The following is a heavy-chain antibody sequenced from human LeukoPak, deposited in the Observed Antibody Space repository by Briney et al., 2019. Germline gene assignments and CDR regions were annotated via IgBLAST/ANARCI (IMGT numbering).Heavy chain of an antibody. D-gene: IGHD1-14*01. Sequence: PSQTLSLTCTVSGGSISSGSYYWSWIRQPAGKGLEWIGRIYTSGSTNYNPSLKSRVTISVDTSKNQFSLKLSSVTAADTAVYYCARHFPREPENKGWFGPWGQGILVTVSS. CDR1: GGSISSGSYY. J-gene: IGHJ5*02. CDR3: ARHFPREPENKGWFGP. V-gene: IGHV4-61*02. CDR2: IYTSGST.